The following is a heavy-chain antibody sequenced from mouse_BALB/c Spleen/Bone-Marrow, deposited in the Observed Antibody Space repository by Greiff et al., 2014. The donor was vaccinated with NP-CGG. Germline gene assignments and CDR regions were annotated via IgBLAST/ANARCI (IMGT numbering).Heavy chain of an antibody. D-gene: IGHD2-10*02. J-gene: IGHJ2*01. CDR2: IVPANGNT. Sequence: EVQLQQSGAELVKPGASVKLSCTASGFNIKDTYMHWVKQRPEQGLEWIGRIVPANGNTKYDPKFQGKATIPADTSSNTAYLQLTSLTSEDTAVYYCVRYLYGNYFDYWGQGTTLTVSS. CDR3: VRYLYGNYFDY. CDR1: GFNIKDTY. V-gene: IGHV14-3*02.